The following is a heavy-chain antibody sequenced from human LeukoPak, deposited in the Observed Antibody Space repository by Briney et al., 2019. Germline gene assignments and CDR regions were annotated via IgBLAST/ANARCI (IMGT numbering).Heavy chain of an antibody. CDR2: ISSSSSTI. CDR3: AREGGSFDY. D-gene: IGHD1-26*01. CDR1: GFTFSSYS. J-gene: IGHJ4*02. V-gene: IGHV3-48*04. Sequence: GGSLRLSCAASGFTFSSYSNNCVSQAPGRGREWVSYISSSSSTIYYADSVKGRFTISRDNAKNSLYLQMNSVRAEDTAVYYCAREGGSFDYWGQGTLVTVSS.